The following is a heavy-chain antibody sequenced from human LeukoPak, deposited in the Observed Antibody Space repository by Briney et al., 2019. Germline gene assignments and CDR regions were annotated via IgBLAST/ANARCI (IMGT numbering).Heavy chain of an antibody. CDR1: GFTFRNYA. CDR3: AKANINNWYYFDS. CDR2: ISVSAGTT. V-gene: IGHV3-23*01. D-gene: IGHD1-1*01. J-gene: IGHJ4*02. Sequence: PGGSLRLSCAASGFTFRNYAVTWVRQAPGKGLEWVSVISVSAGTTYYAASVNGRFPISRDNSKNTLYLQMNSLRAEDTAVYYCAKANINNWYYFDSWGQGTLVTVSS.